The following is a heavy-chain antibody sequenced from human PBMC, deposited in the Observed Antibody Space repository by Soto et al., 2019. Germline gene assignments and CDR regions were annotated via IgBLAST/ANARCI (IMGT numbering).Heavy chain of an antibody. J-gene: IGHJ4*02. CDR3: ARGPVVGATSRFDY. Sequence: SVKVSCKASGGTFSSYAISWVRQAPGQGLEWMGGIIPIFGTANYAQKFQGRVTITADESTSTAYMELSSLRSEDTAVYYCARGPVVGATSRFDYWGQGTMVTVYS. CDR1: GGTFSSYA. CDR2: IIPIFGTA. V-gene: IGHV1-69*13. D-gene: IGHD1-26*01.